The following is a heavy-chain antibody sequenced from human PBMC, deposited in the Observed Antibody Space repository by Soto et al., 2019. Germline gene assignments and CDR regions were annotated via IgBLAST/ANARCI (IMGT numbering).Heavy chain of an antibody. CDR2: ISGSGGST. D-gene: IGHD6-13*01. CDR1: GFTFSSYA. V-gene: IGHV3-23*01. CDR3: AKVPAADYYYYMDV. J-gene: IGHJ6*03. Sequence: GGSLRLSCAASGFTFSSYAMSWVRQAPGKGLEWVSAISGSGGSTYYAASVKGRFTISRDNSKNTLYLQMNSLRAEDTAVYYCAKVPAADYYYYMDVWGKGTTVTVSS.